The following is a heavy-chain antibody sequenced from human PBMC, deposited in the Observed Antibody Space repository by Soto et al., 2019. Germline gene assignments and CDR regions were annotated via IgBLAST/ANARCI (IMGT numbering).Heavy chain of an antibody. CDR1: GFTFSSYG. CDR3: AKDRGSSVRDQYYYYYYGMDV. CDR2: ISYDGSNK. Sequence: QVQLVESGGGVVQPGRSLRLSCAASGFTFSSYGMHWVRQAPGKGLEWVAVISYDGSNKYYADSVKGRFTISRDNSKNTLYLQMNSLRAEDTAVYYCAKDRGSSVRDQYYYYYYGMDVWGQGTTVTVSS. J-gene: IGHJ6*02. D-gene: IGHD6-19*01. V-gene: IGHV3-30*18.